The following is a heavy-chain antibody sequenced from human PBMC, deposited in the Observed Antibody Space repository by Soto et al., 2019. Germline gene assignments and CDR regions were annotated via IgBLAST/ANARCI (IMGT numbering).Heavy chain of an antibody. V-gene: IGHV4-31*03. CDR1: GGSISSGGYY. CDR3: ARAGLRGDYGDYEDYYYGMDV. CDR2: IYYSGST. Sequence: SETLSLTCTVSGGSISSGGYYWSWIRQHPGKGLEWIGYIYYSGSTYYNPSLKSRVTISVDTSKNQFSLKLSSVTAADTAVYYCARAGLRGDYGDYEDYYYGMDVWGQGTTVTVSS. J-gene: IGHJ6*02. D-gene: IGHD4-17*01.